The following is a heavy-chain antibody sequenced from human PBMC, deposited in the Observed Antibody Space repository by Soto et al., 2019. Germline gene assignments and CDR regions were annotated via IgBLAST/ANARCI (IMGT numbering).Heavy chain of an antibody. Sequence: GASVKVSCKASGGTFSSYAISWVRQAPGQGLEWMGGIIPIFGTANYAQKFQGRVTITAGESTSTAYMELSSLRSEDTAVYYCARGNDIVVVVAAIGALDYYGMDVWGQVTTVTVSS. D-gene: IGHD2-15*01. CDR1: GGTFSSYA. V-gene: IGHV1-69*13. CDR2: IIPIFGTA. CDR3: ARGNDIVVVVAAIGALDYYGMDV. J-gene: IGHJ6*02.